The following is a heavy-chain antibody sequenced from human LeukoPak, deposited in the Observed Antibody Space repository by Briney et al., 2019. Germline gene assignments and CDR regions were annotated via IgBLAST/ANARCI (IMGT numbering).Heavy chain of an antibody. CDR1: GYTFTSYG. CDR2: ISAYNGNT. J-gene: IGHJ6*02. V-gene: IGHV1-18*01. Sequence: ASVKVSRKASGYTFTSYGISWVRQAPGQGLEWMGWISAYNGNTNYAQKLQGRVTMTTDTSTSTAYMELRSLRSDDTAVYYCARDYAITIFGVPYYYGMDVWGQGTTVTVSS. D-gene: IGHD3-3*01. CDR3: ARDYAITIFGVPYYYGMDV.